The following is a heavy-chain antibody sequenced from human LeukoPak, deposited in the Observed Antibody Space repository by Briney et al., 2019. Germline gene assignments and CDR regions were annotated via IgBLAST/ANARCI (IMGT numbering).Heavy chain of an antibody. V-gene: IGHV1-2*02. J-gene: IGHJ5*02. CDR2: INTNSGVT. CDR1: GLTFTGVNY. D-gene: IGHD5-12*01. Sequence: ASVKVSCEASGLTFTGVNYIHWVRQAPGQGPEWMGWINTNSGVTDYARKFQGRVTMTRDTSISTAYMELYRLTSDDTAMYYCTRDRLSKWFDPWGQGTLVTVSP. CDR3: TRDRLSKWFDP.